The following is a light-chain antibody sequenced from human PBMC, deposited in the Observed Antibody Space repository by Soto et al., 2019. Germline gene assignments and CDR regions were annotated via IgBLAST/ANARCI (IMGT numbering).Light chain of an antibody. CDR2: DVS. CDR1: SSDVGNYNY. CDR3: SSYAGSNNLV. Sequence: QSALTQPPSASGSPGQSVTISCTGTSSDVGNYNYVAWYQQHPGKAPKLMIYDVSTRPSGVPDRFSGSKSGNTASLTVSGLQAEDEADYYCSSYAGSNNLVFGGGTQLTVL. V-gene: IGLV2-8*01. J-gene: IGLJ3*02.